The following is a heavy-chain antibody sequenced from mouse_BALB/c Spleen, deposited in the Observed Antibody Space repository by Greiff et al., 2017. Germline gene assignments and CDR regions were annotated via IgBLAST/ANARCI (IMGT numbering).Heavy chain of an antibody. V-gene: IGHV1-4*02. CDR3: ARSILYDGYFDY. D-gene: IGHD2-3*01. Sequence: VQLKESAAELARPGASVKMSCKASGYTFTSYTMHWVKQRPGQGLEWIGYINPSSGYTEYNQKFKDKTTLTADKSSSTAYMQLSSLTSEDSAVYYCARSILYDGYFDYGGQGTTLTVSS. J-gene: IGHJ2*01. CDR2: INPSSGYT. CDR1: GYTFTSYT.